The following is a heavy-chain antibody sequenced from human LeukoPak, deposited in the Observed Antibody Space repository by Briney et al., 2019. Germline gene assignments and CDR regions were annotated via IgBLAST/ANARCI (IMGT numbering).Heavy chain of an antibody. J-gene: IGHJ5*02. V-gene: IGHV4-59*08. CDR3: ARHRPGWFDP. CDR2: IYYSGST. Sequence: SETLSLTCTVSGGSISTYYWSWIRQPPGKGLEWIGYIYYSGSTNNNPSLKSRLTISVDTSKNQFSLKLSSVTAADTAVYYCARHRPGWFDPWGQGTLVTVSS. CDR1: GGSISTYY.